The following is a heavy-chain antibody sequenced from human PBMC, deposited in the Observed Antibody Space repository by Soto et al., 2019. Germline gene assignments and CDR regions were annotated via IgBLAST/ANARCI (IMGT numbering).Heavy chain of an antibody. Sequence: ASVKVSCKASGYTFTSYGISWVRQAPGQRLEWMGWINACNGNTKYSQKFQGRVTITRDTSASTAYMELSSLRSEDTAVYYCASGSYLARWFDPWGQGTLVTVSS. V-gene: IGHV1-3*01. J-gene: IGHJ5*02. CDR3: ASGSYLARWFDP. D-gene: IGHD3-10*01. CDR2: INACNGNT. CDR1: GYTFTSYG.